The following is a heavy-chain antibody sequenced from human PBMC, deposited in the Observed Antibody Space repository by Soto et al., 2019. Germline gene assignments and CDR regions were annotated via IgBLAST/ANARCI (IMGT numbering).Heavy chain of an antibody. J-gene: IGHJ4*02. Sequence: SETLSLTCAVSGGSISSSNWWSWVRQPPGKGLEWIGEIYHSGSTNYNPSLKSRVTISVDTSKNQFSLKLSSVTAADTAVYYCARRGGSGWYRTFDYWGQGTLVTVSS. CDR2: IYHSGST. V-gene: IGHV4-4*02. CDR1: GGSISSSNW. D-gene: IGHD6-19*01. CDR3: ARRGGSGWYRTFDY.